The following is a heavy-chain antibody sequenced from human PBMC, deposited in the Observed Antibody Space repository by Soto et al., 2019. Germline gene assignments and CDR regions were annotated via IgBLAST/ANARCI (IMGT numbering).Heavy chain of an antibody. Sequence: PWLSMRLSCAASGFTFSSYAMHWVRKDPGKGLEYVSAISSNGGSTYYANSVKGRFTISRDNSKNTLYLQMGSLRAEDMAVYYCAREATLAGDYAVDAFDIWGQGTMVTVSS. V-gene: IGHV3-64*01. D-gene: IGHD4-17*01. J-gene: IGHJ3*02. CDR1: GFTFSSYA. CDR2: ISSNGGST. CDR3: AREATLAGDYAVDAFDI.